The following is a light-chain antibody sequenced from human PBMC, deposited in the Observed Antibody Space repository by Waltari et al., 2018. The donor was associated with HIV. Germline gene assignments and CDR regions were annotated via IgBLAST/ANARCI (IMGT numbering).Light chain of an antibody. V-gene: IGLV1-47*01. J-gene: IGLJ3*02. CDR2: DIS. CDR3: ATWSAVLRAWV. Sequence: QSVLTQPPSPSAAPGQRVTISCSGDTSSPPFTSFYWYQQLPGAAPKLLIYDISHRPSGVPDRFSGSKSGASASLAITSLRSEDEGLYYCATWSAVLRAWVFGGGTKLTVL. CDR1: TSSPPFTS.